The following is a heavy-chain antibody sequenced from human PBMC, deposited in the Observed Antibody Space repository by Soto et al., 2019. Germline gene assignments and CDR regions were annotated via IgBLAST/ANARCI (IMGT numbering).Heavy chain of an antibody. J-gene: IGHJ6*02. D-gene: IGHD2-2*02. CDR1: GFTFSSYE. Sequence: TGGSLRLSCAAYGFTFSSYEMNWVRQAPGKGLEWVSYISSSGSTIYYADSVKGRFTISRDNAKNSLYLQMNSLRAEDTAVYYCARSLGYCSSTSCYTDYYYGMDVWGQGTTVTVSS. CDR3: ARSLGYCSSTSCYTDYYYGMDV. V-gene: IGHV3-48*03. CDR2: ISSSGSTI.